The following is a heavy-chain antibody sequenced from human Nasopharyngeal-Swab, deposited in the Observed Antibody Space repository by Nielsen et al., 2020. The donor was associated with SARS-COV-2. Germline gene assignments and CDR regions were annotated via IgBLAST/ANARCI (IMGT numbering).Heavy chain of an antibody. CDR1: GFTFDDYA. CDR2: ISWNSGSI. V-gene: IGHV3-9*01. J-gene: IGHJ4*02. CDR3: AKDRSFDLGYFDY. Sequence: SLKISCAASGFTFDDYAMHRVRQAPGKGLEWVSGISWNSGSIGYADSVKGRFTISRDNAKNSLYLQMNSLRAEDTALYYCAKDRSFDLGYFDYWGQGTLVTVSP.